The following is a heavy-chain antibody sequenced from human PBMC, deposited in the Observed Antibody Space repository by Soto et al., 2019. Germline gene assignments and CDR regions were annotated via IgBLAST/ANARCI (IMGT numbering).Heavy chain of an antibody. V-gene: IGHV1-46*01. D-gene: IGHD2-21*02. CDR3: AREEGTYCGGDCHELYDY. J-gene: IGHJ4*02. CDR1: GYTFTSYY. CDR2: INPSGRST. Sequence: QVQLVQSGAEVKKPGASVKVSCKASGYTFTSYYMHWVRQAPGQGLDWMGIINPSGRSTSYAQKFQGRVTMTRDTSTSTVYMELSSLRSEDTAVYYCAREEGTYCGGDCHELYDYWGQGTLVTVSS.